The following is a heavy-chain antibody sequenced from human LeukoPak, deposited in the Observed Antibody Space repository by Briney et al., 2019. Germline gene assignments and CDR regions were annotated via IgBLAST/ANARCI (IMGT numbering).Heavy chain of an antibody. D-gene: IGHD6-19*01. Sequence: GASVKVSCKASGYTFTSYGISWVRQAPGQGLEWMGWISAYNGNTNYAQKLQGRVTMTTDTSTSTAYMELRSLRSDDTAVYYCARAVRSGWYHYYYGMDVWGQGTTVTVSS. V-gene: IGHV1-18*01. J-gene: IGHJ6*02. CDR3: ARAVRSGWYHYYYGMDV. CDR1: GYTFTSYG. CDR2: ISAYNGNT.